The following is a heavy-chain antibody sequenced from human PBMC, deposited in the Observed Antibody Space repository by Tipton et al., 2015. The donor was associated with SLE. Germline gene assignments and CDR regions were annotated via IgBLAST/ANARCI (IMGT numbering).Heavy chain of an antibody. CDR1: GFTFSEFA. CDR2: IAHDGRNA. D-gene: IGHD1-1*01. V-gene: IGHV3-30*04. CDR3: ARAPTTRLDY. J-gene: IGHJ4*02. Sequence: SLRLSCAASGFTFSEFAVHWVRQAPGKGLEWVAVIAHDGRNAYYTDSDSMKGRLTISRDNSKNTLYLEMISLRPEDTAVYYCARAPTTRLDYWGLGTLVTVSS.